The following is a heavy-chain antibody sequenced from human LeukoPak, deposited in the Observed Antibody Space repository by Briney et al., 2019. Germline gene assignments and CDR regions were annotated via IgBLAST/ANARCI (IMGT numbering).Heavy chain of an antibody. CDR3: ARAWSGYYTPYYYYYMDV. CDR2: MNPNSGNT. Sequence: GASVKVSCKASGYTFTSYDINWVRQATGQGLEWMGWMNPNSGNTGYAQKFQGRVTMTRNTSISTAYMELSSLRSEDTAVYYCARAWSGYYTPYYYYYMDVWGRGTTVTVSS. D-gene: IGHD3-3*01. V-gene: IGHV1-8*01. J-gene: IGHJ6*03. CDR1: GYTFTSYD.